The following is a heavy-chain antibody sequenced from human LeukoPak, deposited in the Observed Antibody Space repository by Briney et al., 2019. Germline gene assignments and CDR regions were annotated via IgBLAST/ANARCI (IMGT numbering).Heavy chain of an antibody. CDR1: GFTVSSNY. CDR3: ASISDLLYYFDS. J-gene: IGHJ4*02. V-gene: IGHV3-66*01. CDR2: IYTGGNT. Sequence: GGSLRLSCAASGFTVSSNYMSWVRQAPGKGLEWISLIYTGGNTYYAHSVKGRFTLSRDISKNTVYLQMNSMRVEDTAMYYCASISDLLYYFDSWGQGTLVTVSS.